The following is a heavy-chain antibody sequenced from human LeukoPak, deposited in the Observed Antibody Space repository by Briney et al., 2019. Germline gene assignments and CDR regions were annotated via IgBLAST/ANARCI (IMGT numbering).Heavy chain of an antibody. V-gene: IGHV3-7*01. CDR3: ARDRGSYYRRYYFDY. D-gene: IGHD1-26*01. J-gene: IGHJ4*02. Sequence: GGSLRLSCAASGFTFSSYWMSWVRQAPGKGLEGVANIKQDGSEKYYVDSVKGRFTISRDNAKNSLYLQVNSLRAEDTAVYYCARDRGSYYRRYYFDYWGQGTLVTVSS. CDR2: IKQDGSEK. CDR1: GFTFSSYW.